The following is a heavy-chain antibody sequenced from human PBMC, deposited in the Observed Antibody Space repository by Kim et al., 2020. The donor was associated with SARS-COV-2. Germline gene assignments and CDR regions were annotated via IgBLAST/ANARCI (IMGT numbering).Heavy chain of an antibody. CDR2: IKQDGSDK. Sequence: GGSLRLSCAASGFTFSSYWMNWVRQAPGKGLEWVANIKQDGSDKSYVDSVKGRFTISRDNAKNSLYLQMNSLRAEDTAVYYCARDNIIAVGGMDVWGEGTTFTFSP. J-gene: IGHJ6*04. CDR3: ARDNIIAVGGMDV. V-gene: IGHV3-7*03. D-gene: IGHD6-19*01. CDR1: GFTFSSYW.